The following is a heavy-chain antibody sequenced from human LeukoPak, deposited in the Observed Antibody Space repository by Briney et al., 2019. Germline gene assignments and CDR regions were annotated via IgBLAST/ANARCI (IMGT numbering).Heavy chain of an antibody. CDR2: IYWDDDK. V-gene: IGHV2-5*02. D-gene: IGHD3-10*01. CDR3: AHKVPGSGSYYSKEYWFDL. CDR1: GFSLTTRGAG. Sequence: SGPTLVNPTQTLTLTCTFSGFSLTTRGAGVGWIRQPPGEALQSLAFIYWDDDKRYSRFLRSRLTITKDTSKNQVVLTLTNMGPVDTATYYCAHKVPGSGSYYSKEYWFDLWGQGTLVTVSS. J-gene: IGHJ5*02.